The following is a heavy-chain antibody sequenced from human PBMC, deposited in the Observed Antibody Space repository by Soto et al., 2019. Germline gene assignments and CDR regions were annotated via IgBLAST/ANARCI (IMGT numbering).Heavy chain of an antibody. Sequence: PGGSLRLSCAASGFTFSSYAMSWVRQAPGKGLEWVSAISGSGGSTYYADSVEGRFTISRDNSKNTLYLQMNSLRAEDTAVYYCASPPAAGTWGDYWGQGTLVTVSS. CDR1: GFTFSSYA. CDR3: ASPPAAGTWGDY. J-gene: IGHJ4*02. V-gene: IGHV3-23*01. D-gene: IGHD6-13*01. CDR2: ISGSGGST.